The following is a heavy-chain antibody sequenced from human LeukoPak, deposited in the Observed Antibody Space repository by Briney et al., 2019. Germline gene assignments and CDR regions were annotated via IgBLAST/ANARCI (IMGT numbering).Heavy chain of an antibody. V-gene: IGHV3-23*01. J-gene: IGHJ4*02. D-gene: IGHD2-2*02. CDR3: AKAPVVVPAAIDY. CDR1: GFTFSSYA. CDR2: ISGSGGST. Sequence: GGSLRLSCAGSGFTFSSYAMSWVRQAPGKGLEWVSAISGSGGSTYYADSVKGRFTISRDNSKNTLYLQMNSLRAEDTAVYYCAKAPVVVPAAIDYWGQGTLVTVSS.